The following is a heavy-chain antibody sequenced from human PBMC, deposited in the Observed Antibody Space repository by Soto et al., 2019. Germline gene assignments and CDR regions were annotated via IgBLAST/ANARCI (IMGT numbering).Heavy chain of an antibody. CDR2: ISTSGGST. CDR1: GFPFSTYG. J-gene: IGHJ3*02. CDR3: AKGYRVEVVYDAFDM. D-gene: IGHD2-2*01. Sequence: GGSLRLSCAASGFPFSTYGMSWVRPAPGKGLEWVSGISTSGGSTFYADSVKGRCTISRDNSKNTLYLQTNSLRAEDTAVYHCAKGYRVEVVYDAFDMWGQGTMVTVSS. V-gene: IGHV3-23*01.